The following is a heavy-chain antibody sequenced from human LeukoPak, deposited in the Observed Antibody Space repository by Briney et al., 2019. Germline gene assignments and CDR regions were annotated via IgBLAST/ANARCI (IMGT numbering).Heavy chain of an antibody. CDR1: GGSISNYY. J-gene: IGHJ5*01. Sequence: SETLSLTCIISGGSISNYYGSWIRPSPGKGREWIGYSFYTGATDYNPSLRGRVTISVDTSQNQFSLKPTSVTAADTAVYYCASSGHDFWSGLQWSDSWGQGTLVTVSS. D-gene: IGHD3-3*01. CDR3: ASSGHDFWSGLQWSDS. CDR2: SFYTGAT. V-gene: IGHV4-59*01.